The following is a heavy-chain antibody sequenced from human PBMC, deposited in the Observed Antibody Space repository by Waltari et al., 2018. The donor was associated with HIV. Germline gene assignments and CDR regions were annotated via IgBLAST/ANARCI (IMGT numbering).Heavy chain of an antibody. D-gene: IGHD1-1*01. CDR1: GFTVRSHY. CDR2: MYSGGTT. V-gene: IGHV3-66*01. Sequence: EVQLVESGGGLVRPGGALRLSCAASGFTVRSHYMGGVRQTPGKGLEYVSVMYSGGTTHYADSVNGRFTISRDSSKSALYLQMNTLRAEDTALYYCARVDRAGTTSGWDVFDIWGQGTMVTVSS. CDR3: ARVDRAGTTSGWDVFDI. J-gene: IGHJ3*02.